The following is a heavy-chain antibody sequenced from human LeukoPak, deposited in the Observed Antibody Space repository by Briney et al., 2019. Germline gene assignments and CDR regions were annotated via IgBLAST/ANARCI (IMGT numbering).Heavy chain of an antibody. V-gene: IGHV3-21*01. CDR3: ARSLPTTYRFDP. J-gene: IGHJ5*02. CDR1: GFTFSSYS. D-gene: IGHD1-14*01. Sequence: GGSLRLSCAASGFTFSSYSMNWVRQAPGKGLEWVSSISSSSSYIYYADSVKGRFTISRDNAKNSLYLQMNSLRAEDTAVYYCARSLPTTYRFDPWGQGTLVTVSS. CDR2: ISSSSSYI.